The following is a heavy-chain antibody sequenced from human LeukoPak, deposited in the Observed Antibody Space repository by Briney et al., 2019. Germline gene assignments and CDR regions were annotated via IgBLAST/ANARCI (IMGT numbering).Heavy chain of an antibody. Sequence: PGGSLRLSCGASGFTFTSYAMSWIRQAPGKGLEWVSAISGGGENTYYRDSVKGRFTISRDNSKNTLYLQMNSLRAEDTATYYCAKPRAMTTGVGRYFDLWGRGTLVTVSS. CDR2: ISGGGENT. CDR1: GFTFTSYA. D-gene: IGHD1-1*01. V-gene: IGHV3-23*01. CDR3: AKPRAMTTGVGRYFDL. J-gene: IGHJ2*01.